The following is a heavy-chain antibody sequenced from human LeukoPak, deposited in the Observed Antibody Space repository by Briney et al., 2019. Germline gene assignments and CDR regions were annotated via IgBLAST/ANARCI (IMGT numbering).Heavy chain of an antibody. Sequence: ASVKVSCKASGYTFTNHAMHWVRQAPGQGLEWMGWIDTANGNTKYLQKFQGRVTITRDTSARIVYVELSSLRFEDTAVYYCARPGASSPGNWFASWGQGTLVTVPS. D-gene: IGHD6-13*01. CDR2: IDTANGNT. CDR3: ARPGASSPGNWFAS. J-gene: IGHJ5*01. CDR1: GYTFTNHA. V-gene: IGHV1-3*04.